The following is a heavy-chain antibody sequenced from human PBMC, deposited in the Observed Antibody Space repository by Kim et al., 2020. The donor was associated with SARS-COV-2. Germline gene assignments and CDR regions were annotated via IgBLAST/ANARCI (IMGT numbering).Heavy chain of an antibody. Sequence: GGSLRLSCAASGFTFSSYAMSWVRQAPGKGLEWVSAISGSGGSTYYPDSVKGRFTISRDNSKNTLYLQMNSLRAEDTAVYYCAKDSVRVQQPGKYFQHWGQGTLVTVSS. J-gene: IGHJ1*01. CDR1: GFTFSSYA. V-gene: IGHV3-23*01. CDR2: ISGSGGST. CDR3: AKDSVRVQQPGKYFQH. D-gene: IGHD6-13*01.